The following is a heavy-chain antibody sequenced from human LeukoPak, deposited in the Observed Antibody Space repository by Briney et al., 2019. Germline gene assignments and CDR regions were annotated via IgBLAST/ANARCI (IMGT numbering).Heavy chain of an antibody. V-gene: IGHV5-51*01. J-gene: IGHJ4*02. CDR3: ARLRYYGSGSSIDY. D-gene: IGHD3-10*01. CDR2: IYPGDSDT. CDR1: GYRFNNYW. Sequence: GESLKISCKGSGYRFNNYWIGWVRQMPGKGLEWMAIIYPGDSDTRYSPSFQGQVTISADKSITTAYLQWGSLKASDTAMYYCARLRYYGSGSSIDYWGQGTLVTVSS.